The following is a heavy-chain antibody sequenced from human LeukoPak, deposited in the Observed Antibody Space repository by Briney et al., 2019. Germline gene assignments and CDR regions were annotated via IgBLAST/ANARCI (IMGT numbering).Heavy chain of an antibody. J-gene: IGHJ6*03. D-gene: IGHD3-3*01. Sequence: GGSLRLSCAASGFTFSSYAMSWVRQAPGKGLEWVSAISGSGGSTYYADSVKGRFTNSRDNSKNTLYLQMNSLRAEDTAVYYCAKGGGLRFLEWLLSTDYMDVWGKGTTVTVSS. V-gene: IGHV3-23*01. CDR2: ISGSGGST. CDR3: AKGGGLRFLEWLLSTDYMDV. CDR1: GFTFSSYA.